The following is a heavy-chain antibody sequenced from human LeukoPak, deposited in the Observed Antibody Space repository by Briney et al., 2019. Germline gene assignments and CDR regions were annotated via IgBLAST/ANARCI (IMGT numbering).Heavy chain of an antibody. CDR2: MNPNSGNT. D-gene: IGHD1-26*01. V-gene: IGHV1-8*01. CDR3: ARSWSGSYYNWFDP. Sequence: ASVKVSCKASGYTFTSYDINWVRQATGQGLEWMGWMNPNSGNTGYAQKFQGRVTMTRNTSISTAYMELSSLRSEDTAVYYCARSWSGSYYNWFDPWGQGTLATVSS. J-gene: IGHJ5*02. CDR1: GYTFTSYD.